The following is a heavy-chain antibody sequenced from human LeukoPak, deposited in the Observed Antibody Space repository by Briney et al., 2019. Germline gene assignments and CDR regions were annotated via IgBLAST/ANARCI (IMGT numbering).Heavy chain of an antibody. CDR3: AGGGGWVFDF. CDR2: IKQDGSAK. V-gene: IGHV3-7*04. Sequence: EGPLRLSCAATGRTSSRNWMNGVRQARGKGLEWVANIKQDGSAKYYANSVKGRFTISRDDTKNSLYLEMNSLRAEDTAVYYCAGGGGWVFDFWGQGTLVTVSS. CDR1: GRTSSRNW. D-gene: IGHD6-19*01. J-gene: IGHJ4*02.